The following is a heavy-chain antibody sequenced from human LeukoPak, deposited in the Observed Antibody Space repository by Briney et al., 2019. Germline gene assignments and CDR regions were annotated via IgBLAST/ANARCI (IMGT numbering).Heavy chain of an antibody. CDR3: ARYSVTFRRFDY. CDR1: GFSYYTSW. CDR2: IKEDGSEK. Sequence: GGSLRLSCAASGFSYYTSWMSWVRQAPGKGLEWVANIKEDGSEKYYVDSVKGRFTISRDNAKNSLNLQMDRLRAEDTAVYYCARYSVTFRRFDYWGQGSLITVSS. V-gene: IGHV3-7*01. J-gene: IGHJ4*02. D-gene: IGHD1-26*01.